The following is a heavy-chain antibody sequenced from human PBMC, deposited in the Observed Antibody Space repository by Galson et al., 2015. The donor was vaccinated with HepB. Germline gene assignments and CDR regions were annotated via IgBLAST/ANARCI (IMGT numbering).Heavy chain of an antibody. Sequence: SLRLSCAASGFTFSSYAMSWVRQAPGKGLEWVSAISGSGGSTYYADSVKGRFTISRDNFKNTVFLQMNSLRAEDSAVYYCAKLAVLRFLEWLSNDFDCWGQGTLVTVSS. CDR1: GFTFSSYA. CDR3: AKLAVLRFLEWLSNDFDC. J-gene: IGHJ4*02. CDR2: ISGSGGST. V-gene: IGHV3-23*01. D-gene: IGHD3-3*01.